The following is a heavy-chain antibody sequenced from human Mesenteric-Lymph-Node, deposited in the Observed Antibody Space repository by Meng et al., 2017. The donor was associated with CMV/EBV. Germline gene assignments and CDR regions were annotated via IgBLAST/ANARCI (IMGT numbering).Heavy chain of an antibody. Sequence: CTFSGFSFITSGVGVGWIRQPPGKALEWVALIYWNDDKHYNPSLINRLTITKDTPKNQVVLTMTNMDPEDTATYFCGYRLKVTSVTSWGQGTLVTVSS. CDR2: IYWNDDK. V-gene: IGHV2-5*01. D-gene: IGHD4-17*01. CDR3: GYRLKVTSVTS. J-gene: IGHJ4*02. CDR1: GFSFITSGVG.